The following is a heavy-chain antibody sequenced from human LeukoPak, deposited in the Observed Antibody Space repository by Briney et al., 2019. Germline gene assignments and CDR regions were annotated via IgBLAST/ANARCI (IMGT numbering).Heavy chain of an antibody. CDR3: AAPSGPDAFDI. D-gene: IGHD2-15*01. CDR1: GYTFTSYD. J-gene: IGHJ3*02. CDR2: MNPDSGNT. Sequence: ASVKVSCKASGYTFTSYDINWVRQATGQGLEWMGWMNPDSGNTGYAQEFQGRVTMTRNTSISTAYMELSSLRSEDTAVYYCAAPSGPDAFDIWGQGTMVTVSS. V-gene: IGHV1-8*01.